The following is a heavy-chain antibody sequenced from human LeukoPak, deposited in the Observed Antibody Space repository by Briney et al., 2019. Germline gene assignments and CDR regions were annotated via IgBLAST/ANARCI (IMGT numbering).Heavy chain of an antibody. V-gene: IGHV4-39*07. CDR3: ARGMRNWNGGALLDY. J-gene: IGHJ4*02. CDR1: GGSISSSSYY. Sequence: SETLSLTCTVSGGSISSSSYYWGWIRQPPGKGLEWIGSIYYSGSTYYNPSLKSRVTISVDTSKNQFSLKLSSVTAADTAVYYCARGMRNWNGGALLDYWGQGTLVTVSS. D-gene: IGHD1-1*01. CDR2: IYYSGST.